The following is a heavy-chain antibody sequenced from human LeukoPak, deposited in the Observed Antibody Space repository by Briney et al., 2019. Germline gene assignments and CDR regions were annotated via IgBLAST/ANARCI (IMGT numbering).Heavy chain of an antibody. V-gene: IGHV3-23*01. Sequence: GGSLRLTCAASGFTFSSFAMSWVRQPPGKGLEWVSAIRAAGGRTDYADFVKGRFTISRDNSKNTVYLQMNSLRAEDTAVYYCAKYYDSSTYYHFDPWGQGTLVTVSS. D-gene: IGHD3-22*01. CDR3: AKYYDSSTYYHFDP. J-gene: IGHJ5*02. CDR1: GFTFSSFA. CDR2: IRAAGGRT.